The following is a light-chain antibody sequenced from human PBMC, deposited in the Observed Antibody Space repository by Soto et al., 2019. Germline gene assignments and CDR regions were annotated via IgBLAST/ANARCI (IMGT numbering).Light chain of an antibody. V-gene: IGKV3-15*01. CDR3: QQYNDWPLT. Sequence: EILMTQSPVTLSVSPGERATLSCRASQSVSSNLAWYQQKPGQAPSLLIYGAFTRATGIPARFSGGGSGTEFTLTISSLQSADFAVYYCQQYNDWPLTFGGGTKVEIK. J-gene: IGKJ4*01. CDR1: QSVSSN. CDR2: GAF.